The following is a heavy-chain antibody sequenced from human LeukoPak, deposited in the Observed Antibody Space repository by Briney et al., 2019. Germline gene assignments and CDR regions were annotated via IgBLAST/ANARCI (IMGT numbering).Heavy chain of an antibody. V-gene: IGHV3-7*03. CDR1: GFTFSRYW. CDR3: ARDRREIKLWPREYYYYYMDV. Sequence: GGSLRLSCAASGFTFSRYWMSWVRQAPGKGLEWVANIKQDGSEKYYVGSVKGRFTISRDNAKNSLNLQMNSLRAEDTAVYYCARDRREIKLWPREYYYYYMDVWGKGTTVTISS. J-gene: IGHJ6*03. D-gene: IGHD5-18*01. CDR2: IKQDGSEK.